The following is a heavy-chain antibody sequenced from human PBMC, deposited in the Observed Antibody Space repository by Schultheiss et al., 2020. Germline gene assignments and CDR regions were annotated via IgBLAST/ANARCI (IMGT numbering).Heavy chain of an antibody. CDR1: GYRFTSKW. Sequence: GESLKISCKASGYRFTSKWIGWVRQMPGKGLEWVANIKQDGSEKYYVDSVKGRFTISRDNAKNSLYLQMNSLRAEDTAVYYCARRGVVTACFDYWGQGTLV. CDR2: IKQDGSEK. D-gene: IGHD2-21*02. J-gene: IGHJ4*02. CDR3: ARRGVVTACFDY. V-gene: IGHV3-7*04.